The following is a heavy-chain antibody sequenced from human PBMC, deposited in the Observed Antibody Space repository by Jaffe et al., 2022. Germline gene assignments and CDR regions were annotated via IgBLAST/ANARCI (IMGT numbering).Heavy chain of an antibody. CDR1: GFTFSSYW. J-gene: IGHJ3*02. CDR2: IKQDGSEK. CDR3: ARDLNTYDFWSGHNSDAFDI. Sequence: EVQLVESGGGLVQPGGSLRLSCAASGFTFSSYWMSWVRQAPGKGLEWVANIKQDGSEKYYVDSVKGRFTISRDNAKNSLYLQMNSLRAEDTAVYYCARDLNTYDFWSGHNSDAFDIWGQGTMVTVSS. V-gene: IGHV3-7*01. D-gene: IGHD3-3*01.